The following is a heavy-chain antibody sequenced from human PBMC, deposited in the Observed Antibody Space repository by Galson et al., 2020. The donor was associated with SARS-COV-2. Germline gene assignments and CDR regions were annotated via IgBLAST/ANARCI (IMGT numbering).Heavy chain of an antibody. CDR3: ARGLDGTGRFNGWDY. Sequence: SETLSLTCAVYGGSFSGYFWSWIRQPPGKGLEWIGAVNHSGSTNYNPSLKSRVTISVDTSKNQFSLKLSSVTAADTAGYYCARGLDGTGRFNGWDYWGQGTLVTVAS. J-gene: IGHJ4*02. CDR2: VNHSGST. D-gene: IGHD2-8*02. V-gene: IGHV4-34*01. CDR1: GGSFSGYF.